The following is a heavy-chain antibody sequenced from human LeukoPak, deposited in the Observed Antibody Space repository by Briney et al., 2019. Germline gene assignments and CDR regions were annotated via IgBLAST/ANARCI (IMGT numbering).Heavy chain of an antibody. CDR3: ARDAPKLRFLEWLSRNDYYYYMDV. CDR1: GGSFSGYY. Sequence: PSETLSLTCAVYGGSFSGYYWSWIRQPPGKGLEWIGKINHSGSTNYNPSLKSRVTISVDTSKNQFSLKLSSVTAADTAVYYCARDAPKLRFLEWLSRNDYYYYMDVWGKGTTVTVSS. V-gene: IGHV4-34*01. J-gene: IGHJ6*03. D-gene: IGHD3-3*01. CDR2: INHSGST.